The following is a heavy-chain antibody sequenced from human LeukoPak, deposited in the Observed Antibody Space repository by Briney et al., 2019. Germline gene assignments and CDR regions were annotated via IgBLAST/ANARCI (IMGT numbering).Heavy chain of an antibody. CDR1: GFTFSTYE. D-gene: IGHD1-7*01. CDR3: ARDPSDFLGNYFDP. CDR2: TSSSGSTI. V-gene: IGHV3-48*03. J-gene: IGHJ5*02. Sequence: GGSLRLSCAASGFTFSTYEMNWVRQAPGKGLEWVSYTSSSGSTIYYADSVKGRFTISRDNAKNSLYLQMNSLRAEDTAVYYCARDPSDFLGNYFDPWGQGTLVTVSS.